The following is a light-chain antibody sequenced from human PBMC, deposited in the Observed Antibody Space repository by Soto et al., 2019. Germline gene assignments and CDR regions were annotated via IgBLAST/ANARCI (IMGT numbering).Light chain of an antibody. CDR1: QSVSSSY. J-gene: IGKJ5*01. CDR3: QHYDSFPIT. V-gene: IGKV3-20*01. Sequence: EIVLTQSPGTLSLSPGERATLSCRASQSVSSSYLAWYQQKPGQPPRLLIYGASSRDTGIPDRFIGSGSGTDFSLTISRLEPEDFAVYYWQHYDSFPITVGQGTRLETK. CDR2: GAS.